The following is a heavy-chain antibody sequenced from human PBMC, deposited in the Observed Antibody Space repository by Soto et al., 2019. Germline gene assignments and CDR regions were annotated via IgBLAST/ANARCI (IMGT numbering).Heavy chain of an antibody. J-gene: IGHJ5*02. V-gene: IGHV3-23*01. CDR3: AKDRRGDYVLNWFDP. D-gene: IGHD4-17*01. CDR1: GFTFSSYA. Sequence: PGGSLRLSCAASGFTFSSYAMSWVRQAPGKGLEWVSAISGSGGSTYYADSVKGRFTISRDNSKNTLYLQMNSLRAEDTAVYYCAKDRRGDYVLNWFDPWGQGTLVTVSS. CDR2: ISGSGGST.